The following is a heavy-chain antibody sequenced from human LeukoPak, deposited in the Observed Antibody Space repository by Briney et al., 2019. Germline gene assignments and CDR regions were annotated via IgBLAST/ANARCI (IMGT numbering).Heavy chain of an antibody. D-gene: IGHD5-18*01. CDR2: IYYSGTT. Sequence: SQTLSLTCTVSGGSISSGGYHWSWIRQHPGKGLEWIGYIYYSGTTSYNPSLKSRVTISVDTSKNQFSLKLSSVTAADTAVYYCARGRDVDTAMVTSYYFDYWGQGTLVTVSS. CDR3: ARGRDVDTAMVTSYYFDY. CDR1: GGSISSGGYH. J-gene: IGHJ4*02. V-gene: IGHV4-31*03.